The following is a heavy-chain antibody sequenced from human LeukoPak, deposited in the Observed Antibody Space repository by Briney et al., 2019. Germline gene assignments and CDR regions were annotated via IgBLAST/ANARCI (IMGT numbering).Heavy chain of an antibody. CDR3: ARGGLEYYYDSSGYPDAFDI. CDR2: IKQDGSEK. V-gene: IGHV3-7*01. J-gene: IGHJ3*02. D-gene: IGHD3-22*01. Sequence: GGSLRLSCAASGFTFSSYWMSWVRQAPGKGLEWVANIKQDGSEKYYVDSVKGRFTISRDNSKNTLYLQMNSLRAEDTAVYYCARGGLEYYYDSSGYPDAFDIWGQGTMVTVSS. CDR1: GFTFSSYW.